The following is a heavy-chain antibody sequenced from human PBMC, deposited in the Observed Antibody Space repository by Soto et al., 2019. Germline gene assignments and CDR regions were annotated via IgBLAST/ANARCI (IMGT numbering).Heavy chain of an antibody. CDR3: TTDHMVRGSDWFDP. D-gene: IGHD3-10*01. CDR2: IKSKSDGGTR. CDR1: GFTFNNAW. J-gene: IGHJ5*02. V-gene: IGHV3-15*01. Sequence: GGSLRLSCTASGFTFNNAWMSWVRQAPGKGLEWVGRIKSKSDGGTRDYAAPVKGRVSISRDDSKNTVYLQMNSLKTEDTAVYYCTTDHMVRGSDWFDPWGQGTLVTVSS.